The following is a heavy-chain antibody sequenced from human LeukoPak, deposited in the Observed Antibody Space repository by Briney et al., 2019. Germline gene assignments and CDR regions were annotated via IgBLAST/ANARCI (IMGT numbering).Heavy chain of an antibody. V-gene: IGHV3-30*03. D-gene: IGHD2-21*02. CDR3: ARDPRSKGGDWGDFDY. J-gene: IGHJ4*02. CDR1: GFTFSHYG. Sequence: GGSLRLSCAASGFTFSHYGVHWVRQAPGKGLEWVAVISYDGSNKYYADSVKGRFTISRDNSKNTVFLQMNSLRAEDTAVYYCARDPRSKGGDWGDFDYWGQGTLVTVSS. CDR2: ISYDGSNK.